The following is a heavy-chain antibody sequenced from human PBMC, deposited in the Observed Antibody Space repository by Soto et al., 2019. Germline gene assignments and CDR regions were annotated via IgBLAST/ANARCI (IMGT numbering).Heavy chain of an antibody. CDR3: TRPRIAVAGMEYYFDY. J-gene: IGHJ4*02. CDR2: INSDGSRT. Sequence: GGSLRLSCAASGFTFSSFWMHWVRHTPGKGLVWVSHINSDGSRTTYADSVKGRFTVSRDNAKNTLYLQMNSLRAEDTAVYYCTRPRIAVAGMEYYFDYWGQGALVTVSS. CDR1: GFTFSSFW. V-gene: IGHV3-74*01. D-gene: IGHD6-19*01.